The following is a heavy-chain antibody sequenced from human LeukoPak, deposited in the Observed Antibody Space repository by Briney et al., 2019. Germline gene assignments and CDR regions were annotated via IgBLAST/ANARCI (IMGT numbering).Heavy chain of an antibody. V-gene: IGHV4-59*01. CDR2: IFYTGNT. Sequence: SETLSLTCTVSGGSMTNYYWSWIRQTPGKGLEWIGYIFYTGNTNYSPSLKSRVTMSVDTSKNQFSLKLSSVTAADTAVYYCARAGSRVPAATNWFDPWGQGTLVTVSS. D-gene: IGHD2-2*01. J-gene: IGHJ5*02. CDR1: GGSMTNYY. CDR3: ARAGSRVPAATNWFDP.